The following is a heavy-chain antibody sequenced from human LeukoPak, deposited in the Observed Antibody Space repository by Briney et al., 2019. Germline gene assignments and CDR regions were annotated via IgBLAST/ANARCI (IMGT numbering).Heavy chain of an antibody. CDR1: GYTFTSYG. D-gene: IGHD3-22*01. CDR2: ISAYNGST. J-gene: IGHJ4*02. Sequence: GASVKVSCKASGYTFTSYGISWVRQAPGQGLEWMGWISAYNGSTNYAQKLQGRVTMTTDTSTSTAYMELRSLRSDDTAVYYCARDGRYYYDSSGYHFEPFDYWGQGTLVTVSS. CDR3: ARDGRYYYDSSGYHFEPFDY. V-gene: IGHV1-18*01.